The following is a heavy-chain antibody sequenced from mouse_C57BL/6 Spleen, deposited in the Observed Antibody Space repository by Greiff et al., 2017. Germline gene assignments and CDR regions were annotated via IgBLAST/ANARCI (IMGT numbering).Heavy chain of an antibody. J-gene: IGHJ4*01. D-gene: IGHD1-1*01. Sequence: EVKLQESGAELVRPGSSVKMSCKTSGYTFTSYGINWVKQRPGQGLEWIGYIYIGNGYTEYNEKFKGKATLTSDTSSSTAYMQLSSLTSEDSAIYFCGITTVVEGGYYAMDYWGQGTSVTVSS. V-gene: IGHV1-58*01. CDR1: GYTFTSYG. CDR2: IYIGNGYT. CDR3: GITTVVEGGYYAMDY.